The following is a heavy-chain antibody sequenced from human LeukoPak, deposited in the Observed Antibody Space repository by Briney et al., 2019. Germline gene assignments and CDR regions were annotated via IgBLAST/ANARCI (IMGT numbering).Heavy chain of an antibody. D-gene: IGHD2/OR15-2a*01. CDR2: IYYSGNT. Sequence: SETLSLTCTVSGGSISSINYYWGWIRQPPGKGLEWIVTIYYSGNTYHNPSLMSRVTISTDTSKNQFSLRLSSVTAADTAVYYCARHVHNREFDYWGQGTLATVSS. CDR1: GGSISSINYY. J-gene: IGHJ4*02. V-gene: IGHV4-39*01. CDR3: ARHVHNREFDY.